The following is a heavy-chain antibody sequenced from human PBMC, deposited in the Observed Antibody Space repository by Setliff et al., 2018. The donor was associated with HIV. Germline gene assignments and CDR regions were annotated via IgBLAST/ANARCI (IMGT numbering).Heavy chain of an antibody. Sequence: ASVKVSCKASGYTFTRNQIHWVRQAPGQGLEWMGIINPSGGSAAYAEKFRGRVTMTSDTSTNTVYMELRSLRSEETAVFYCARDGGGGSGYYYADYWGQGTLVTVSS. CDR2: INPSGGSA. V-gene: IGHV1-46*01. J-gene: IGHJ4*02. CDR3: ARDGGGGSGYYYADY. D-gene: IGHD3-22*01. CDR1: GYTFTRNQ.